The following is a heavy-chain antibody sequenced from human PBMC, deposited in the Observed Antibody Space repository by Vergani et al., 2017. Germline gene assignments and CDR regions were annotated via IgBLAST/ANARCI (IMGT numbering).Heavy chain of an antibody. CDR2: IPSSGRT. Sequence: QLHLQESGPGLVKPSETPSLICTVSAGSTSSNFSYWGWIRHSPGKGLGWIGSIPSSGRTYNNPSLQSRVTMSIDTSKNQVSLKLSSVTAADTALSCCARPGGPYAIMDGYNKGGQGTMVTVSS. J-gene: IGHJ3*01. CDR1: AGSTSSNFSY. CDR3: ARPGGPYAIMDGYNK. D-gene: IGHD1-14*01. V-gene: IGHV4-39*01.